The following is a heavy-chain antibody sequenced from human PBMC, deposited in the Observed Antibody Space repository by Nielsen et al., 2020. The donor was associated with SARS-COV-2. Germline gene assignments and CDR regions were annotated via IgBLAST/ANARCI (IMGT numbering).Heavy chain of an antibody. V-gene: IGHV2-70*11. Sequence: SGPTLVKPTQTLTLTCTFSGFSLSTSGMCVSWIRQPPGKALEWLARIDWDDDKYYSTSLKTRLTISKDTSKNQVVLTMTNMDPVDTATYYCARIGWFGARGAFDIWGQGTMVTVSS. CDR1: GFSLSTSGMC. CDR3: ARIGWFGARGAFDI. D-gene: IGHD3-10*01. J-gene: IGHJ3*02. CDR2: IDWDDDK.